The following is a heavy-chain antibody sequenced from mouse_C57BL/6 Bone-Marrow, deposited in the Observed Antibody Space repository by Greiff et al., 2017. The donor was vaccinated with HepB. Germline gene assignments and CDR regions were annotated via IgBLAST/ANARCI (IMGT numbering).Heavy chain of an antibody. CDR3: ARAVNWDRGFAY. CDR2: ISSGSSTI. J-gene: IGHJ3*01. V-gene: IGHV5-17*01. Sequence: EVKVEESGGGLVKPGGSLKLSCAASGFTFSDYGMHWVRQAPEKGLEWVAYISSGSSTIYYADTVKGRFTISRDNAKNTLFLQMTSLRSEDTAMYYCARAVNWDRGFAYWGQGTLVTVSA. CDR1: GFTFSDYG. D-gene: IGHD4-1*01.